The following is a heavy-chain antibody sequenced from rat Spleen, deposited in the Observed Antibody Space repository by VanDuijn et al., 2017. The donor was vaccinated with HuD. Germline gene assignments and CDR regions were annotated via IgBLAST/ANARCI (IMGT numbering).Heavy chain of an antibody. CDR3: TREGVYYGGYYVMDA. CDR2: ISYDGSST. D-gene: IGHD1-6*01. CDR1: GFTFSDYY. J-gene: IGHJ4*01. Sequence: EVQLVESDGGLVQPGRSLKLSCAASGFTFSDYYMAWVRQAPTKGLEWVATISYDGSSTYYPDSVKGRFTISRDNAKSTLYLQMNSLRSEDTATYYCTREGVYYGGYYVMDAWGQGASVTVSS. V-gene: IGHV5-29*01.